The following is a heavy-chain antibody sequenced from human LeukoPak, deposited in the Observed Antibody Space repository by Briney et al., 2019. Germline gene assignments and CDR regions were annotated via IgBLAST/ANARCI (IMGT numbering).Heavy chain of an antibody. D-gene: IGHD3-3*01. CDR1: GFTFSSYS. V-gene: IGHV3-48*01. J-gene: IGHJ4*02. CDR2: ISSSSSTI. Sequence: GGSLRLSCAASGFTFSSYSMNWVRQAPGKGLELVSYISSSSSTIYYADSVKGRFTISRDNAKNSLYLQMNSLRAEDTAVYYCARADLTYDFWSGEFDYWGQGTLVTVSS. CDR3: ARADLTYDFWSGEFDY.